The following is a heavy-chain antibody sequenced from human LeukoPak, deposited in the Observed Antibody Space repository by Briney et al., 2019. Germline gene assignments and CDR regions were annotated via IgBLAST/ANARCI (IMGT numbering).Heavy chain of an antibody. CDR2: IYHSGST. V-gene: IGHV4-38-2*02. D-gene: IGHD1-26*01. CDR1: GYSISSGYY. J-gene: IGHJ4*02. Sequence: SETLSLTCAVSGYSISSGYYWGWIRQPPGKGLEWIGSIYHSGSTYYNPSLESRVTISVDTSKSQFSLKLNSVTAADTAVYYCARENSGTYYGDSWGQGTLVTVSS. CDR3: ARENSGTYYGDS.